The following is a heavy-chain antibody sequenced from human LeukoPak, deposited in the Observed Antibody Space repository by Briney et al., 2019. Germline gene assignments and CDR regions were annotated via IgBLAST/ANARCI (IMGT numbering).Heavy chain of an antibody. Sequence: PGGSLRLSCAASGFTFSSYAMHWVRQAPGKGLEWVAVISCDGSNKYYADSVKGRFTISRDNPKNTLYLQMNSLGAEDTAVYYCARDPLGTRPGFDYWGQGTLVTVSS. D-gene: IGHD1-1*01. CDR3: ARDPLGTRPGFDY. CDR2: ISCDGSNK. J-gene: IGHJ4*02. CDR1: GFTFSSYA. V-gene: IGHV3-30*04.